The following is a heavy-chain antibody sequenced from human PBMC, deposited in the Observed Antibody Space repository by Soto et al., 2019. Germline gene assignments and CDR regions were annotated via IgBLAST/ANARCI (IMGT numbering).Heavy chain of an antibody. D-gene: IGHD2-15*01. CDR1: GASIDDYY. CDR3: ALIGNIGNLYDL. V-gene: IGHV4-59*01. Sequence: SETLSLTCTVSGASIDDYYRSWIRQPPGKRLEWIGYIYHSGNTYYNPSLKSRVTISVDKSKNQFSLKLNSVTAADTAVYYCALIGNIGNLYDLWRRGTLVIVSS. J-gene: IGHJ5*02. CDR2: IYHSGNT.